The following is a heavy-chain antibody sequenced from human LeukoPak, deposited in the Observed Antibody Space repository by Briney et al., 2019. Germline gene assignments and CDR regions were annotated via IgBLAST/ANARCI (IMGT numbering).Heavy chain of an antibody. D-gene: IGHD6-13*01. CDR2: INYSGST. J-gene: IGHJ3*02. CDR3: ARGGMAAAAGAFDI. Sequence: SQTLSLTCTVSGGSISSYYWSWIRQPPGKGLEWIGYINYSGSTNYNPSLKSRVTISVDMSRNQFSLKLSSVTAADTAVYYCARGGMAAAAGAFDIWGQGTMVTVSS. CDR1: GGSISSYY. V-gene: IGHV4-59*01.